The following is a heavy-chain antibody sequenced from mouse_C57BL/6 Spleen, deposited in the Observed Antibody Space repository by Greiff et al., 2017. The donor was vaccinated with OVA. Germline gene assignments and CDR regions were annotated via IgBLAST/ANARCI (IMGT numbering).Heavy chain of an antibody. CDR2: INPNNGGT. D-gene: IGHD2-5*01. CDR1: GYTFTDYN. V-gene: IGHV1-18*01. CDR3: ARKEYSNYGYYFDY. Sequence: EVQLQQSGPELVKPGASVKIPCKASGYTFTDYNMDWVKQSHGKSLEWIGDINPNNGGTIYNQKFKGKATLTVDKSSSTAYMELRSLTSEDTAVYYCARKEYSNYGYYFDYWGQGTTLTVSS. J-gene: IGHJ2*01.